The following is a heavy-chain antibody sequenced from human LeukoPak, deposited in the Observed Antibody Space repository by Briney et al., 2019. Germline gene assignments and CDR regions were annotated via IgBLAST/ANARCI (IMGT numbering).Heavy chain of an antibody. CDR1: GFTCRNYA. Sequence: GGSLRLSCSVSGFTCRNYAMSWVRQAPGKGLEWVSVISGNAGSTHYGDPVKGRFTISRDNAKNSLYLQMNSLRAEDTAVYYCAREDKYYDFWSASYYYYGMDVWGQGTTVTVSS. J-gene: IGHJ6*02. CDR2: ISGNAGST. D-gene: IGHD3-3*01. CDR3: AREDKYYDFWSASYYYYGMDV. V-gene: IGHV3-23*01.